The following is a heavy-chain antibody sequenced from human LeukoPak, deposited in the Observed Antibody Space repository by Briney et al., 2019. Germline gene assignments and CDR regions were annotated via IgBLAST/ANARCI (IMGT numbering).Heavy chain of an antibody. CDR3: AKDILSEQWHVAFDI. D-gene: IGHD6-19*01. CDR2: MSGVGAST. V-gene: IGHV3-43*02. J-gene: IGHJ3*02. Sequence: AGASLRLSCAASGFIVDDYAMYWVRQAPGKGLEWVSLMSGVGASTYYADSVKGRFTIYRDNSKNSLFLQMNSLRTEDTALYYCAKDILSEQWHVAFDIWGQGTTVTASS. CDR1: GFIVDDYA.